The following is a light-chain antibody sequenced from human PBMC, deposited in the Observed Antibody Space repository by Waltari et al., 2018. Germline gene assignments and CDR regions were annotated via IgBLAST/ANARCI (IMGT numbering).Light chain of an antibody. CDR1: NSDAGGYHS. CDR2: DVS. CDR3: FSYAGSNTLGV. Sequence: SALTQPRSVSGSPGQSVTISCTGTNSDAGGYHSVSWYQQPPSKAPMIMIYDVSKRPSGVPDRFSGSKSGNTASLTISGLQAEDEADYHCFSYAGSNTLGVFGGGTKLTVL. J-gene: IGLJ3*02. V-gene: IGLV2-11*01.